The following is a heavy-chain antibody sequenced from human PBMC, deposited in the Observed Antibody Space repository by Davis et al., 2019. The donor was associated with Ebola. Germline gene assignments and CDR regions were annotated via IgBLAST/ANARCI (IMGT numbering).Heavy chain of an antibody. V-gene: IGHV3-13*01. D-gene: IGHD2-2*01. CDR1: GFSFRTYD. CDR2: IGTDGDT. CDR3: VRPAFGSHYFDY. Sequence: GESLKISCAASGFSFRTYDMHWVRQVTGKTLEWVSAIGTDGDTYYPASVKGRFTISRENARNSLYLQMNSLRTEDTAVYYCVRPAFGSHYFDYWCQGILVTVSS. J-gene: IGHJ4*02.